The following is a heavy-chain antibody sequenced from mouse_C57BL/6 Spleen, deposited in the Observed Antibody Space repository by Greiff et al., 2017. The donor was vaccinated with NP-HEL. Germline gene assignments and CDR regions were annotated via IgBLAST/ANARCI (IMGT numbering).Heavy chain of an antibody. CDR1: GYSITSGYY. CDR2: ISYDGSN. Sequence: EVKLVESGPGLVKPSPSLSLTCSVTGYSITSGYYWNWIRQSPGNKLEWMGYISYDGSNNYNPSLKNRVSITLDTSKNQFFLKLNSVTTEDTATYYCARGTVVAGFDYWGQGTTLTVSS. D-gene: IGHD1-1*01. J-gene: IGHJ2*01. V-gene: IGHV3-6*01. CDR3: ARGTVVAGFDY.